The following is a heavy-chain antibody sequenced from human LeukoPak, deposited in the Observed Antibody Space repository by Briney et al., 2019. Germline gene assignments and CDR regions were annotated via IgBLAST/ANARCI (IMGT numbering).Heavy chain of an antibody. CDR1: GYTFTSYA. Sequence: ASVNVSCMASGYTFTSYAMHWVRQAPGQRLEWMGWINAGNGNTKYSQKFQGRVTITRDTSASTAYMELSSLRSEDTAVYYCARVKYQLLPDYWGQGTLVTVSS. J-gene: IGHJ4*02. V-gene: IGHV1-3*01. CDR2: INAGNGNT. CDR3: ARVKYQLLPDY. D-gene: IGHD2-2*01.